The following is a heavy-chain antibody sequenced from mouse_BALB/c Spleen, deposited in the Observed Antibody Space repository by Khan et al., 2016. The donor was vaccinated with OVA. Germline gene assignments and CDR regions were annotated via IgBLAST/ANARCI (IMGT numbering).Heavy chain of an antibody. CDR3: TRGCDEGYYYAMDY. Sequence: EVELVESGGGLVKPGGSLKLSCAASGFTFRTYTMSWVRQTPEKRLEWVAFISSGGSSTHYPDSVKGRFTISRDNAKNALYLQMSSLKSEDTAIYYWTRGCDEGYYYAMDYWGQGTSVTVSS. CDR1: GFTFRTYT. D-gene: IGHD2-13*01. V-gene: IGHV5-6-4*01. CDR2: ISSGGSST. J-gene: IGHJ4*01.